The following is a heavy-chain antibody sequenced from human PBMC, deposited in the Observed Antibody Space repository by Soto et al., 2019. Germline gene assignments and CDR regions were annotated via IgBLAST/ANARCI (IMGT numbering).Heavy chain of an antibody. J-gene: IGHJ3*02. CDR2: ISAYNGNT. V-gene: IGHV1-18*01. D-gene: IGHD3-22*01. Sequence: QVPLVQSGAEVKKPGPSVKVSCKASGYTFTSVRINWVRHAPGQGLAWMGRISAYNGNTNYAQKLQGRVTMSTDTSTSTAYREVRSLRSDDTAVYYCARGGTSTYYYDAFDIWGQGTVVTVSS. CDR3: ARGGTSTYYYDAFDI. CDR1: GYTFTSVR.